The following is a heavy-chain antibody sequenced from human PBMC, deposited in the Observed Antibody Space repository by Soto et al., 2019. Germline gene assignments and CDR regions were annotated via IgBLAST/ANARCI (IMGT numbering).Heavy chain of an antibody. Sequence: SETLSLTCTVSGGSIRSYYWSWIRQPPGKRLEWIGYIYYSGSTNYNPSLKSRVTISVDTSKDQFSLKLTSVTAADTAVYYCVRSNYFDYWGQGTPVTVSS. CDR2: IYYSGST. CDR3: VRSNYFDY. V-gene: IGHV4-59*01. CDR1: GGSIRSYY. J-gene: IGHJ4*02.